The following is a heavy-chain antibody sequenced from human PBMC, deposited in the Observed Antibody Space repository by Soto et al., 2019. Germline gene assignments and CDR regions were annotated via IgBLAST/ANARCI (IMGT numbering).Heavy chain of an antibody. D-gene: IGHD3-3*02. J-gene: IGHJ4*02. CDR2: ISYTGST. CDR3: ATGGGWLHNSYIRGLYFDY. CDR1: GGSLSGSY. V-gene: IGHV4-59*01. Sequence: KSSETLSLTCTVSGGSLSGSYCSWIRKSPGKSLEWIASISYTGSTTHNPSLKSRVTLSVDTSKNQFSLSLTSVTPADTAAYYCATGGGWLHNSYIRGLYFDYWGQGVLVTVSS.